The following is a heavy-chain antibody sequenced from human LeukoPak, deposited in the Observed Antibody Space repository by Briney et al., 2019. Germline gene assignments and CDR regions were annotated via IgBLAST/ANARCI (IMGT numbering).Heavy chain of an antibody. V-gene: IGHV3-64D*06. Sequence: PGGSLRLSCSASGFTFSSYAMHWVRQAPGKGLEYVSAISSNGGSTYYAASVKGRFTISRDNSKNTLYLQMSSLRAEDTSVYYCVKSPSPVPAAVIFDYWGQGALVTVSS. CDR1: GFTFSSYA. CDR3: VKSPSPVPAAVIFDY. J-gene: IGHJ4*02. CDR2: ISSNGGST. D-gene: IGHD2-2*01.